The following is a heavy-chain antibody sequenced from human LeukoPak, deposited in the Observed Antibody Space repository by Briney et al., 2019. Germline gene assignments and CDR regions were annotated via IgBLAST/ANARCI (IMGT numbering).Heavy chain of an antibody. D-gene: IGHD2-2*03. CDR3: ASGWYFDY. Sequence: SQTLSLTCAISGDSVSSSNAAWNWIRQSPSRGLEWLGRTYYRSKWYSNYAVSVKSRITINPGTSKNQFSLQLNSLTPEDTAVYYCASGWYFDYWGQGTLVTVSS. V-gene: IGHV6-1*01. CDR1: GDSVSSSNAA. CDR2: TYYRSKWYS. J-gene: IGHJ4*02.